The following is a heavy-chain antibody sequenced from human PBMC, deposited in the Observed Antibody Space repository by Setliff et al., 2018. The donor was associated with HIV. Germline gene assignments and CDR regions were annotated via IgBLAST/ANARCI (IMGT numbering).Heavy chain of an antibody. J-gene: IGHJ4*02. Sequence: LRLSCAASGFTFTTYAMHWVRQAPGKGLEWVAVISIYDGSEKYYADSVKGRFTISRDNSKNMLYLEMNSLRAEDTAIYYCARSRAAGFDYWGQGTLVTVSS. V-gene: IGHV3-30*04. CDR3: ARSRAAGFDY. CDR2: ISIYDGSEK. CDR1: GFTFTTYA. D-gene: IGHD6-13*01.